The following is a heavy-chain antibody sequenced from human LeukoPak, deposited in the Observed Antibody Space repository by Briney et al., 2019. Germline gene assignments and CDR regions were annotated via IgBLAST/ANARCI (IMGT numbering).Heavy chain of an antibody. CDR1: GFTFRSYG. V-gene: IGHV3-30*03. Sequence: PGGSLRLSCAASGFTFRSYGMHWVRQAPGKGLEWVAVISYDGSNEYYADSVKGRFTISRDNSKNTLYLQMNSLRAEDTAVYYCARYPRVGAIYYMDVWGKGTTVTVSS. CDR3: ARYPRVGAIYYMDV. J-gene: IGHJ6*03. D-gene: IGHD1-26*01. CDR2: ISYDGSNE.